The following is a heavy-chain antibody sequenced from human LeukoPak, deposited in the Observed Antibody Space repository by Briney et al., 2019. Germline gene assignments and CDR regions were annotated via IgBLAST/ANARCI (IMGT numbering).Heavy chain of an antibody. V-gene: IGHV4-30-4*01. CDR2: IYYSGST. CDR1: GGSISSGDYY. Sequence: ASETLSLTCTVSGGSISSGDYYWSWIRQPPGKGLEWIGYIYYSGSTYYNPSLKSRVTISVDTSKNQFSLKLSSVTAADTAVYYSARGRFLCSSTSCYDWFDPWGQGTLVTVSS. J-gene: IGHJ5*02. D-gene: IGHD2-2*01. CDR3: ARGRFLCSSTSCYDWFDP.